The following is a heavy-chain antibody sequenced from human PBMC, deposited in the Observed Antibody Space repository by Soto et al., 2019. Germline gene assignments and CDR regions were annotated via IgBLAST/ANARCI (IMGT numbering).Heavy chain of an antibody. Sequence: ASVKVSCKASGYTFTDYALHWARQAPGQRLEWMGWMNAGVGNTLYSQKFQGRITITRDTSASTAYMELNSLKSEDTAIYYCARDTGYTFGSLNYWGPGTLVTVSS. CDR1: GYTFTDYA. V-gene: IGHV1-3*01. J-gene: IGHJ4*02. D-gene: IGHD5-18*01. CDR3: ARDTGYTFGSLNY. CDR2: MNAGVGNT.